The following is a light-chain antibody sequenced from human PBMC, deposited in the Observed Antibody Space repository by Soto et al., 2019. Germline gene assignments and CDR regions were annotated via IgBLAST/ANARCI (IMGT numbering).Light chain of an antibody. CDR2: GAS. V-gene: IGKV3-15*01. CDR1: QGVSRK. Sequence: DIVMTQSPATLSVAPGERVPFSCRASQGVSRKLAWYHHKPGQAPRLLISGASTGATGIPARFSGSGSGTEFTLTISSLQSEDCAIYYWQQYHTWPITFGGGTKVEIK. CDR3: QQYHTWPIT. J-gene: IGKJ4*01.